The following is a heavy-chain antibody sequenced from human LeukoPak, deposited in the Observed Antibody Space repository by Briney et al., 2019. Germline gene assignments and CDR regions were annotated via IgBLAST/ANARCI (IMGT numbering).Heavy chain of an antibody. V-gene: IGHV1-69*13. Sequence: GASVKVSCKASGYTFTSYAISWVRQAPGQGLEWMGGIIPIFGTANYAQKFQGRVTITADESTSTAYMELSSLRSEDTAVYYCARDQGHYYDSSGYYLTWGQGTLVTVSS. D-gene: IGHD3-22*01. CDR1: GYTFTSYA. J-gene: IGHJ5*02. CDR3: ARDQGHYYDSSGYYLT. CDR2: IIPIFGTA.